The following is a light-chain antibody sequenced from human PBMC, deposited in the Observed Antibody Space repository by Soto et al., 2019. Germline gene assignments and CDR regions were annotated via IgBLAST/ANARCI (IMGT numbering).Light chain of an antibody. V-gene: IGKV3-15*01. CDR2: GAS. Sequence: EIVMTQSPATLSVSPGERATLSCRASQSGSSHLAWYQQTPGQAPRLLIYGASTRATGIPARFSGSGSGTEFTLTISSLQSEDLAVYYCQQYNNWTWTFGQGTNVEI. CDR1: QSGSSH. CDR3: QQYNNWTWT. J-gene: IGKJ1*01.